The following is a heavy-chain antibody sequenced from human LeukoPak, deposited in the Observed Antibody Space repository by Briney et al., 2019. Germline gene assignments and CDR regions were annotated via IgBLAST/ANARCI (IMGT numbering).Heavy chain of an antibody. CDR2: INPSGGST. V-gene: IGHV1-46*01. J-gene: IGHJ4*02. Sequence: ASVKVSCKASGYTFSNYYLHWVRQAPGQGLEWMGIINPSGGSTTYAQKFQGRVTMTRDTSTSTVYMELSSLRSEDTAVYYCARAPSSYSSDWYYFDYWGQGTLVTVSS. CDR1: GYTFSNYY. D-gene: IGHD6-13*01. CDR3: ARAPSSYSSDWYYFDY.